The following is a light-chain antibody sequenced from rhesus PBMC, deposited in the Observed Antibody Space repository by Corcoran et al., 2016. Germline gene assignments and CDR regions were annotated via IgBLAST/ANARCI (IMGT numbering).Light chain of an antibody. J-gene: IGKJ1*01. CDR2: SAS. V-gene: IGKV1S14*01. CDR3: QQHDSYPRT. CDR1: QGISNY. Sequence: DIQMTQSPSSLSASVGDTVTITCRASQGISNYLAWYQQKPGKAPKPLIYSASNLESGAPSRLSGNGSRTDFTLTISSLQPEDFATYYSQQHDSYPRTFGQGTKVEIE.